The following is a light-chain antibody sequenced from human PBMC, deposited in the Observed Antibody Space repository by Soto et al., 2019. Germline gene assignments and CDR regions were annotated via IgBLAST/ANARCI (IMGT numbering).Light chain of an antibody. Sequence: DLQLTQSPSFLSASVGDRVTITCRASQGLSSDLAWYQQKPGKAPKLQIYAAYTLQSGVPSRFSGSGSGREFTLTISSLQPEDFATYYCQQLNSYPITFGQGTRLEIK. V-gene: IGKV1-9*01. J-gene: IGKJ5*01. CDR2: AAY. CDR3: QQLNSYPIT. CDR1: QGLSSD.